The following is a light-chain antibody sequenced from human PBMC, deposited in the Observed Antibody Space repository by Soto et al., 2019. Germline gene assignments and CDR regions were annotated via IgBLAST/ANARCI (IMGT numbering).Light chain of an antibody. CDR1: SSDVGAYDF. CDR2: EVR. Sequence: ALSPPATVTGSPSEAATPSNTKTSSDVGAYDFVSWYQQHPDKAPKLMIYEVRNRPSGVSNRFSGSKSVNTATLTISGLQAEDEDDYYCSSYTTSSTRVFGTGIKVTVL. J-gene: IGLJ1*01. V-gene: IGLV2-14*03. CDR3: SSYTTSSTRV.